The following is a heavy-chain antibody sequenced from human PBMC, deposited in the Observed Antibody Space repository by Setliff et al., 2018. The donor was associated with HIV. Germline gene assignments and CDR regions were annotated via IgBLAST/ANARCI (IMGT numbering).Heavy chain of an antibody. CDR3: ARGHSSSAYDAYDI. V-gene: IGHV1-2*02. J-gene: IGHJ3*02. CDR2: INPNSGGT. D-gene: IGHD6-6*01. CDR1: GYTFTEFY. Sequence: ASVKVSCKASGYTFTEFYVHWVRQAPGEGLEWIGWINPNSGGTNYAQKFQGRVTMTRDTSISTAYMELSSLRSEDTAVYYCARGHSSSAYDAYDIWGQGTMVTVSS.